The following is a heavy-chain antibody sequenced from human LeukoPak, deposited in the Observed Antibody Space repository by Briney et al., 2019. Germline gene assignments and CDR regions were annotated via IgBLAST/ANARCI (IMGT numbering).Heavy chain of an antibody. D-gene: IGHD1-26*01. CDR1: GGSISSGDYY. CDR2: IYYSGST. Sequence: SETLSLTCTVSGGSISSGDYYWSWIRQPPGKGLEWIGYIYYSGSTNYNPSLKSRVTISVDTSKNQFSLELSSVTAADTAVYYCARHRRPMGAFDYWGQGTLVTVSS. CDR3: ARHRRPMGAFDY. J-gene: IGHJ4*02. V-gene: IGHV4-30-4*01.